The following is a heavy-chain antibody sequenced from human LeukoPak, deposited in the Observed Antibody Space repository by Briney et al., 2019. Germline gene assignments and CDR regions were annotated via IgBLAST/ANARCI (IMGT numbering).Heavy chain of an antibody. CDR2: INPNSGGT. J-gene: IGHJ4*02. CDR1: GYTFTGYY. V-gene: IGHV1-2*06. Sequence: ASVKVSCKASGYTFTGYYMHWVRQAPGQGLEWIVRINPNSGGTNYAQKFQGRVTMSRHTSISTAYMELSRLRSDDTAVYYCARNIGSYYYDSSFDYWGQGTLVTVSS. D-gene: IGHD3-22*01. CDR3: ARNIGSYYYDSSFDY.